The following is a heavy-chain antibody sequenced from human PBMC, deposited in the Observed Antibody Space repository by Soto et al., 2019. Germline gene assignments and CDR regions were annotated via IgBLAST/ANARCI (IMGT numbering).Heavy chain of an antibody. CDR1: GFTFSSYG. CDR3: ARLRGYEVVGDTKDDAFDI. J-gene: IGHJ3*02. D-gene: IGHD1-26*01. Sequence: VQLVESGGGVVQPGRSLRLSCAASGFTFSSYGMHWVRQAPGKGLEWVAVIWYDGSNKYYADSVKGRFTISRDNSKNTLYLQMNSLRAEDTAVYYCARLRGYEVVGDTKDDAFDIWGQGTMVTVSS. V-gene: IGHV3-33*01. CDR2: IWYDGSNK.